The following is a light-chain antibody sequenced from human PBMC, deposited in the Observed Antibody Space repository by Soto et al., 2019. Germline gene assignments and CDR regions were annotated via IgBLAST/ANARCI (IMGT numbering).Light chain of an antibody. CDR2: GDS. J-gene: IGLJ1*01. CDR1: SSNIGAGRD. Sequence: QSVLTQPPSVSGAPGQRVTISCTGSSSNIGAGRDVHWYQQLPGTAPKLLIYGDSNRPSGVPARFSGSKSGASASLAITGLQAEDEAEYHCLSYDSDMISPRYVFGTGTKLTVL. V-gene: IGLV1-40*01. CDR3: LSYDSDMISPRYV.